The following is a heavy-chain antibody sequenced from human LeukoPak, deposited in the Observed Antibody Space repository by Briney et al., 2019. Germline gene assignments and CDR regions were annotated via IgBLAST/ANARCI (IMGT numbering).Heavy chain of an antibody. J-gene: IGHJ4*02. CDR1: GPTFSTHS. CDR2: VIAIFNRS. V-gene: IGHV1-69*01. D-gene: IGHD3-10*01. CDR3: ATGYAQPGEN. Sequence: SVKVSCQASGPTFSTHSISWLRQAPGQGLEWMGGVIAIFNRSNYAQKFEGRVTISADESTSTAYMELTELTSEDTAVYYCATGYAQPGENWGQGTLVTVSS.